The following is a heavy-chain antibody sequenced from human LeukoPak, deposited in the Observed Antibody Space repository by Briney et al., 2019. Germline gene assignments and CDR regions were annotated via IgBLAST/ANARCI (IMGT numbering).Heavy chain of an antibody. V-gene: IGHV3-48*01. D-gene: IGHD3-10*01. Sequence: GGSLRLSCAASGFTFSSYSMNWVRQAPGKGLEWASYISSSSGSIYYAASVKGRFTISRDNAKNSLSLQMNSLRAEDTTVYYCARGGSYYNDAFDIWGQGTMVTVSS. CDR2: ISSSSGSI. CDR3: ARGGSYYNDAFDI. CDR1: GFTFSSYS. J-gene: IGHJ3*02.